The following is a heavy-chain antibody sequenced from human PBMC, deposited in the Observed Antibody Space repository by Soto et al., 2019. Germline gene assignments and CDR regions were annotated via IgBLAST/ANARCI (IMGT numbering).Heavy chain of an antibody. Sequence: QVQLVESGGGVVQPGRSLRLSCAASGFTFSSYGMHWVRQAPGKGLEWVAVISYDGSNKYYADSVKGRFTISRDNSKNTLYLQMNSLRAEDPAVYYCANVMDYWGQGTLVTVSS. D-gene: IGHD2-21*01. CDR3: ANVMDY. J-gene: IGHJ4*02. CDR1: GFTFSSYG. V-gene: IGHV3-30*18. CDR2: ISYDGSNK.